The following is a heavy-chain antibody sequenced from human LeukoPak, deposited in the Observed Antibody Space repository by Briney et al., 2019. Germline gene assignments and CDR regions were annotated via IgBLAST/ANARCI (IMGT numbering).Heavy chain of an antibody. Sequence: PSETLSLTCTVSGGSISSYYWSWFRQPPGKGLEWIGYIYYSGSTKYNPSLKSRVTISVDTSKNQFSLKLSSVTAADTAVYYCARWAYGSGSYFYFDYWGQGTLVTVSS. J-gene: IGHJ4*02. D-gene: IGHD3-10*01. CDR3: ARWAYGSGSYFYFDY. CDR2: IYYSGST. CDR1: GGSISSYY. V-gene: IGHV4-59*01.